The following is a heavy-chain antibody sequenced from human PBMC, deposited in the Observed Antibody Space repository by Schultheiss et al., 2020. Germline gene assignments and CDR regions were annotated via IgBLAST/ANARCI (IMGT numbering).Heavy chain of an antibody. J-gene: IGHJ5*02. Sequence: ASVKVSFKASGYTFTSYAMHWVRQAPGQRLEWMGWINAGNGNTKYSQKFQGRVTITRDTSASTAYMELSSLRSEDTAVYYCARPPRITIFGVVIGGFDPWGQGTMVTVSS. D-gene: IGHD3-3*01. V-gene: IGHV1-3*01. CDR3: ARPPRITIFGVVIGGFDP. CDR2: INAGNGNT. CDR1: GYTFTSYA.